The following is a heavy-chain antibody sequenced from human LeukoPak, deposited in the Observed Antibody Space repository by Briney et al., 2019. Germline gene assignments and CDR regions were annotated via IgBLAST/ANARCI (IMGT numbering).Heavy chain of an antibody. Sequence: SETLSLTCAVYGGSFSGYYWSWIRQPPGKGLEWIGEINHSGSTNYNPSLKSRVTISVDTSKNQFSLKLSSVTAADTAVYYCARHRPYDFWSGYYYPNWFDPWGQGTLVTVSS. V-gene: IGHV4-34*01. CDR1: GGSFSGYY. D-gene: IGHD3-3*01. CDR3: ARHRPYDFWSGYYYPNWFDP. CDR2: INHSGST. J-gene: IGHJ5*02.